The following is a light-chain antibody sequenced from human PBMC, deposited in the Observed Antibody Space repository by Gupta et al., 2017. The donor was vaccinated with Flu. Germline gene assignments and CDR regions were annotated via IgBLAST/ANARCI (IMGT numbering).Light chain of an antibody. Sequence: RSNLSWLWQSPGRAPRLLIICASLGARGFPKRFGGSEYGTNFTLTINRLEAEDFGVYYCQHDRHSPWTFGQGTKVEIK. J-gene: IGKJ1*01. CDR3: QHDRHSPWT. CDR2: CAS. CDR1: RSN. V-gene: IGKV3-20*01.